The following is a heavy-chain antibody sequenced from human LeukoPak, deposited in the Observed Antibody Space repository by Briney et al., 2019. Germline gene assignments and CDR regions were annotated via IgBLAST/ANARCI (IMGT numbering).Heavy chain of an antibody. V-gene: IGHV3-23*01. Sequence: GGSLRLSCAASGFTFSSYDMSWVRQAPGKGLEWVSAISGSGGSTCYADSVKGRFTISRDNSKKTLYLQMNSLRAEDTAVYYCAKSITVAGTVIWDYFDYWGQGTLVTVSS. CDR3: AKSITVAGTVIWDYFDY. CDR1: GFTFSSYD. D-gene: IGHD6-19*01. J-gene: IGHJ4*02. CDR2: ISGSGGST.